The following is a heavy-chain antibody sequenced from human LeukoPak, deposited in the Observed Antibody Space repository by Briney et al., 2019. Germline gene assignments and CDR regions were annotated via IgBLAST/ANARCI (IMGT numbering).Heavy chain of an antibody. CDR3: ARSTQAGSGDY. CDR1: GFTFSSYS. CDR2: ISSSSSYI. D-gene: IGHD6-13*01. Sequence: GGSLRLSCAASGFTFSSYSMNWVRQAPGKGLEWVSFISSSSSYIYYADSVKSRFTISRDNAKNSLYLQMNSLRAEDTAVYYCARSTQAGSGDYWGQGTLVTVSS. J-gene: IGHJ4*02. V-gene: IGHV3-21*01.